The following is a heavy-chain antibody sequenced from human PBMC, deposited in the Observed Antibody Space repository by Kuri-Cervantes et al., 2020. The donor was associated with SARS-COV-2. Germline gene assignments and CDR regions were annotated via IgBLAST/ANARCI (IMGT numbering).Heavy chain of an antibody. CDR1: GFTFSGHW. Sequence: GGSRRLSCAASGFTFSGHWIHWVRQAPGKGLVWVSRINPDGSYTNNADSVKGRFTLSRDNAKNMLFLQMNSLRAEDTAVYYCARDRVATITSFYYYYGMDVWGQGTTVTVSS. CDR2: INPDGSYT. D-gene: IGHD5-24*01. V-gene: IGHV3-74*01. CDR3: ARDRVATITSFYYYYGMDV. J-gene: IGHJ6*02.